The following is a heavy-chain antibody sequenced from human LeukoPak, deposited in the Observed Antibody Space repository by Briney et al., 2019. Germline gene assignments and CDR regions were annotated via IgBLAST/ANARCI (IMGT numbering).Heavy chain of an antibody. D-gene: IGHD6-19*01. CDR1: GYTLTELS. CDR2: FDPEDGET. V-gene: IGHV1-24*01. CDR3: ATLPKEQWLVIGYYFDY. J-gene: IGHJ4*02. Sequence: ASVKVSCKVSGYTLTELSMHWVRQAPGKGLEWMGGFDPEDGETIYAQKFQGRVTMTEDTSTDTAYMELSSLRSEDTAVYYCATLPKEQWLVIGYYFDYWGQGTLVTVSS.